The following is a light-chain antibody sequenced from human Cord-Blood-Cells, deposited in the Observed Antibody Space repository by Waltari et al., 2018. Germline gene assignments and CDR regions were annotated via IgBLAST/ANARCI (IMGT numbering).Light chain of an antibody. J-gene: IGKJ1*01. Sequence: DIQMTQSLSSLSAYVGDIVTITCRASQSISSYLNWYQQKPGKAPKLLIYEASSLQSGVPSRFSGSGSGTDFTLTISSLQPEDVATYYCQQSYSTPRTFGRGTKVEIK. CDR3: QQSYSTPRT. V-gene: IGKV1-39*01. CDR2: EAS. CDR1: QSISSY.